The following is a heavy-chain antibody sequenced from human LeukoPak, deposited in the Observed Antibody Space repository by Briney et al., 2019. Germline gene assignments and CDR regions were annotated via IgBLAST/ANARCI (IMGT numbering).Heavy chain of an antibody. CDR3: AKDIGATIGLNWFDP. D-gene: IGHD5-12*01. Sequence: PGRSLRLSCAASGYTFDDYAVHWVRQAPGKGLEWVSGISWNSGSIGYADSVKGRFTISRDNAKNSLYLQMNSLRAEDTALYYCAKDIGATIGLNWFDPWGQGTLVTVSS. CDR1: GYTFDDYA. CDR2: ISWNSGSI. J-gene: IGHJ5*02. V-gene: IGHV3-9*01.